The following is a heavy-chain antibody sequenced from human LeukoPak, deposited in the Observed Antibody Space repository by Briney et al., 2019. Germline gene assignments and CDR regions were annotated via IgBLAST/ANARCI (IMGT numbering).Heavy chain of an antibody. CDR3: ARRSWIQLWYGYDY. CDR2: ISSSGSTI. CDR1: GFTFSSYE. Sequence: PGGSLRLSCAASGFTFSSYEMNWVRQAPGKGLEWVSYISSSGSTIYYADSVKGRFTISRDNAKNSLYLQMNSLRAEDTAVYYCARRSWIQLWYGYDYWGQGTLVTASS. D-gene: IGHD5-18*01. V-gene: IGHV3-48*03. J-gene: IGHJ4*02.